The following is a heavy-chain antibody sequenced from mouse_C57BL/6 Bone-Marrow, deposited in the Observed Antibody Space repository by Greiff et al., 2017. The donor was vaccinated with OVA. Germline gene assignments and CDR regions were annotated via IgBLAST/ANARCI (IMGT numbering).Heavy chain of an antibody. CDR1: GYTFTSYT. CDR2: INPSSGYT. Sequence: QVQLQQSGAELARPGASVKMSCKASGYTFTSYTMHWVKQRPGQGLEWIGYINPSSGYTKYNQKFKDKATLTADKSSSTAYMQLNSLTSEDSAVYDCESANERVAYWGQGTLVTVSA. CDR3: ESANERVAY. D-gene: IGHD4-1*01. V-gene: IGHV1-4*01. J-gene: IGHJ3*01.